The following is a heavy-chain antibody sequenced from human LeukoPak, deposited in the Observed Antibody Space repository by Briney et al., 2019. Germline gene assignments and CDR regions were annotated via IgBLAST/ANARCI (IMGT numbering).Heavy chain of an antibody. CDR1: GGSVSSGSYY. CDR2: IHYSGST. V-gene: IGHV4-61*01. J-gene: IGHJ4*02. CDR3: ASSDYYDSSGYSFDY. D-gene: IGHD3-22*01. Sequence: PSESLCLTCTVSGGSVSSGSYYCSWIRQPPGEGLEWLGYIHYSGSTNYNTSLKSRVTILVDTSKNQFSLKLTSVTAADTAVYSCASSDYYDSSGYSFDYWGQGTLVIVSS.